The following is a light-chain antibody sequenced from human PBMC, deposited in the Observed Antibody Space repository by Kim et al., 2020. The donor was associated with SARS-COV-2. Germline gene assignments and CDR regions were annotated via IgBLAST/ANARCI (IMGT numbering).Light chain of an antibody. CDR1: QRVSNY. CDR3: QQRRNWYT. J-gene: IGKJ2*01. V-gene: IGKV3-11*01. CDR2: DTS. Sequence: LSLSPRERAIRSCRDGQRVSNYLVWYQQKPGQAPRLLIYDTSNRATGIPGRFSGSGSGTDFTLTISSLEPEDFAVYYCQQRRNWYTFGQGTKLEI.